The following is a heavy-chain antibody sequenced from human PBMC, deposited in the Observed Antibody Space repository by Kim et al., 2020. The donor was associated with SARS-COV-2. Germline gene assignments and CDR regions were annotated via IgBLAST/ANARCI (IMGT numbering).Heavy chain of an antibody. V-gene: IGHV1-2*02. Sequence: YADKVKGGVTMTRDTSVSTAFMELNSLKSDDTAVYFCARESRDYYYGLDVWGQGTTVTVSS. D-gene: IGHD2-2*01. J-gene: IGHJ6*02. CDR3: ARESRDYYYGLDV.